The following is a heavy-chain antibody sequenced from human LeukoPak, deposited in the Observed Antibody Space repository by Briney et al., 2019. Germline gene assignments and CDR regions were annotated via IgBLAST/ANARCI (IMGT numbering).Heavy chain of an antibody. J-gene: IGHJ6*03. Sequence: GVSLRLSCAASGFTFSSYEMNWVRQAPGKGLEWGSYISSSGSTIFYADSVKGRFTISRDNAKNSLYLQMNSLRADDTTVYYCARDPGGYMDVWGKGTTVTISS. CDR1: GFTFSSYE. CDR2: ISSSGSTI. D-gene: IGHD3-10*01. CDR3: ARDPGGYMDV. V-gene: IGHV3-48*03.